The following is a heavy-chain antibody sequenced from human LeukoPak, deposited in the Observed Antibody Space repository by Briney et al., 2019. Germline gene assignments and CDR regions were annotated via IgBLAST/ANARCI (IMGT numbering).Heavy chain of an antibody. CDR2: IYPGDSDT. CDR3: ARLAASSGWTSWYFDL. J-gene: IGHJ2*01. Sequence: ESLKISCKGSGYSFTSYWFGWVRQMPGKGLEWMGIIYPGDSDTRYSPSFQGQVTISADKSISTAYLQWSSLKASDTAMYYCARLAASSGWTSWYFDLWGRGTLVTVSS. V-gene: IGHV5-51*01. CDR1: GYSFTSYW. D-gene: IGHD6-19*01.